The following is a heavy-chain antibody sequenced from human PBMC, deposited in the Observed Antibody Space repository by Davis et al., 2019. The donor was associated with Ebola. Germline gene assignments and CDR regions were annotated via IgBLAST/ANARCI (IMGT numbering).Heavy chain of an antibody. J-gene: IGHJ3*02. V-gene: IGHV2-5*02. CDR3: AHSETTDWNYISRDAFDI. CDR2: IYWDDDK. D-gene: IGHD1-7*01. CDR1: GFSLSTSGVG. Sequence: SGPTLVKPTQTLTLTCTFSGFSLSTSGVGVGWIRQPPGKALEWLALIYWDDDKRYHPSLKSRLTITKDTSKNQVVLTITNMDPVDTATYYCAHSETTDWNYISRDAFDIWGQGTMVTVSS.